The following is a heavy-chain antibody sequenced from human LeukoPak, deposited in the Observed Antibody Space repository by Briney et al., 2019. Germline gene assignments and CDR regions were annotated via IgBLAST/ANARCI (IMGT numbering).Heavy chain of an antibody. J-gene: IGHJ5*02. CDR1: GFTFSNYG. D-gene: IGHD2-15*01. CDR2: IWSDGSNK. Sequence: PRGSPRLSCAASGFTFSNYGMHWVRQAPGKGPEWVAVIWSDGSNKHYADSARGRFTISRDNSKNTLYLQMNSLRADDTAVYYCARVTMVAGASYNWFVVWGQGDPVTVSS. V-gene: IGHV3-33*01. CDR3: ARVTMVAGASYNWFVV.